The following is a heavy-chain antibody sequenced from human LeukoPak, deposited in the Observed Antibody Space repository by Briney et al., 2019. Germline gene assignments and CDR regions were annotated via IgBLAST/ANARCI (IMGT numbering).Heavy chain of an antibody. CDR3: ALGYCGGGSCYAREYFQH. CDR2: IYYSGST. CDR1: GGSIGTSY. D-gene: IGHD2-15*01. J-gene: IGHJ1*01. V-gene: IGHV4-59*13. Sequence: SETLSLTCSVSGGSIGTSYWNWIRQPPGKELEWLGYIYYSGSTSYNPSLKSRVTMSVDTSKNQFSLKLTSVTAADTAVYYCALGYCGGGSCYAREYFQHWGQGTLVTVSS.